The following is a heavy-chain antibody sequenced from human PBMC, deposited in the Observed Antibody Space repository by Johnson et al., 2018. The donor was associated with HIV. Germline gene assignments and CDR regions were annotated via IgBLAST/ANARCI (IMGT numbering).Heavy chain of an antibody. CDR1: GFTFSDYY. V-gene: IGHV3-11*01. CDR2: ISSSGSTI. Sequence: QVQLVESGGGLVKPGGSLRLSCAASGFTFSDYYMRWIRQAPGKGLEWVSYISSSGSTIYYADSVKGRFTISRDNAKNSLYLQMNSLKTEDTAVYYCTTDYHVVFGGFDIWGQGTMVTVSS. D-gene: IGHD4-23*01. J-gene: IGHJ3*02. CDR3: TTDYHVVFGGFDI.